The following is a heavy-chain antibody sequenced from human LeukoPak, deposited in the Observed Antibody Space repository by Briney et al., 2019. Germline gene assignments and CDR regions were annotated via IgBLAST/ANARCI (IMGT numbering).Heavy chain of an antibody. CDR3: AKEERGYDSSGYQVGWFDP. CDR1: GFTFDDYA. D-gene: IGHD3-22*01. CDR2: ISGDGGST. Sequence: PGGSLRLSCAASGFTFDDYAMHWVRQAPGKGLEWVSLISGDGGSTYYADSVKGRFTISRDNSKNSLSLQMNSLRTEDTALYYCAKEERGYDSSGYQVGWFDPWGQGTLVTVSS. V-gene: IGHV3-43*02. J-gene: IGHJ5*02.